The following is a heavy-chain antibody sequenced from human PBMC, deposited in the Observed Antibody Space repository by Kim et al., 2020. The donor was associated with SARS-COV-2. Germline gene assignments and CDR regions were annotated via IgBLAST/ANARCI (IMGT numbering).Heavy chain of an antibody. D-gene: IGHD3-10*01. Sequence: KGRLTISRDNSKNTRYLQMKGLGAEDTAVYYCAREGLLWFGELKNDAFDIWGQGTMVTVSS. J-gene: IGHJ3*02. V-gene: IGHV3-30*07. CDR3: AREGLLWFGELKNDAFDI.